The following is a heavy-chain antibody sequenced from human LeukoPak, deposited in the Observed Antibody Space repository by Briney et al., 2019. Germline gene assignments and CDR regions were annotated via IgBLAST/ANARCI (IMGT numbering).Heavy chain of an antibody. CDR1: GGSISSYY. Sequence: SETLSLTCTVSGGSISSYYWSWIRQPPGKGLEWIGYIYYSGSTNYNPSLKSRVTISVDTSKNQFSLKLSSVTAADTAVYYCARDLVVITTSGDWFDPWGQGTLVTVSS. J-gene: IGHJ5*02. D-gene: IGHD3-22*01. CDR2: IYYSGST. CDR3: ARDLVVITTSGDWFDP. V-gene: IGHV4-59*01.